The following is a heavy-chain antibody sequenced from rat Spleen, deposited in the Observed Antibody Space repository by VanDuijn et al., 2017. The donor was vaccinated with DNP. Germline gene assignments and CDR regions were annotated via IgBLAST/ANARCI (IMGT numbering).Heavy chain of an antibody. J-gene: IGHJ2*01. D-gene: IGHD1-5*01. CDR2: INSAGST. CDR3: ARWNIGTSTLDY. V-gene: IGHV3-3*01. Sequence: EVQLQESGPGLVKPSQSLSLTCSVTGYSITSAYRWNWIRKFPGHKLEWMGYINSAGSTNYNPSLKGRISITRDTSKNQFFLQLSSVTTEDTATYYCARWNIGTSTLDYWGQGVMVTVSS. CDR1: GYSITSAYR.